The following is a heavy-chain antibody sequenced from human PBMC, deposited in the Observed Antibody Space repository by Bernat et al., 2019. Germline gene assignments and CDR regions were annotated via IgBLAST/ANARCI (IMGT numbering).Heavy chain of an antibody. Sequence: EVQLVESGGGLVKPGGSLRLSCAASGFTFSTSWMSWVRQAPGKGLEWVANMKQDGSEEYYVDSVKGRFTIFRDNAKSSLYLQMNSLRAEDTAVYYCARDPFWGAVDYWGQGTLVTVSS. V-gene: IGHV3-7*03. CDR1: GFTFSTSW. D-gene: IGHD3-16*01. CDR2: MKQDGSEE. CDR3: ARDPFWGAVDY. J-gene: IGHJ4*02.